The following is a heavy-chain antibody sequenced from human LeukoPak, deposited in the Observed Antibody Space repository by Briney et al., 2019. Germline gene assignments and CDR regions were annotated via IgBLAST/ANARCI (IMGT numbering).Heavy chain of an antibody. V-gene: IGHV4-39*01. CDR1: GGSISSSSYY. J-gene: IGHJ4*02. Sequence: SETLSLTCTVSGGSISSSSYYWGWIRQPPGKGLEWIGSIYYSGSTYYNPSLKSRVTISVDTSKNQFSLKLSSVTAADTAVYYCESQQLVGYFDYWGQGTLVTVSS. CDR3: ESQQLVGYFDY. CDR2: IYYSGST. D-gene: IGHD6-13*01.